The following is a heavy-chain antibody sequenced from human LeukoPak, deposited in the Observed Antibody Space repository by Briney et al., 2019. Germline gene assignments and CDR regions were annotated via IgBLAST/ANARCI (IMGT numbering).Heavy chain of an antibody. CDR2: INNDGNLV. CDR3: VRGLGDV. CDR1: GFIFRNFW. Sequence: GGSLRLSCSVSGFIFRNFWMHWVRQAPGKGPEWVSRINNDGNLVTYADSVKGRFTISRDSARDTVFLQMNSLRVEDTAAYYCVRGLGDVWGKGTLVTVSS. J-gene: IGHJ6*04. D-gene: IGHD4-11*01. V-gene: IGHV3-74*01.